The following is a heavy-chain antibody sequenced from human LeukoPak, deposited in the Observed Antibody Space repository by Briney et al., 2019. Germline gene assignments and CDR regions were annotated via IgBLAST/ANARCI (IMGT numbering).Heavy chain of an antibody. J-gene: IGHJ4*02. Sequence: PSETLSLTCTVSGGSISSGDYYWSWIRQPPGKGLEWIGYIYYSGSTYYSPSLKSRVTISVDTSKNQFSLKLSSVTAADTAVYYCARVPAQEMYYFDYWGQGTLVTVSS. CDR2: IYYSGST. V-gene: IGHV4-30-4*01. CDR3: ARVPAQEMYYFDY. CDR1: GGSISSGDYY. D-gene: IGHD2-2*01.